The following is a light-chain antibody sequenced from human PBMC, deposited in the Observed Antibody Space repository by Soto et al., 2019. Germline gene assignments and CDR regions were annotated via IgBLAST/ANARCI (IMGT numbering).Light chain of an antibody. CDR1: SSNIGNTA. Sequence: QPVLTQPPSVSEAPRQRVTISCSGSSSNIGNTAVNWYQQLPGKAPKLLIYYDDLLPSGVSDRFSGSKSGTSASLAISGLQYEDEADYYCAAWDDSLNGPVFGGGTKLTVL. V-gene: IGLV1-36*01. J-gene: IGLJ2*01. CDR3: AAWDDSLNGPV. CDR2: YDD.